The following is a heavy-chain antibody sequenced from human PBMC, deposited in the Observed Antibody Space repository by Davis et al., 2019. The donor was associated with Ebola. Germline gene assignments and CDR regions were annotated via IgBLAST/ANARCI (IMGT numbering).Heavy chain of an antibody. CDR2: IYPGDSDP. D-gene: IGHD3-22*01. CDR1: GYSFTDYW. J-gene: IGHJ6*02. CDR3: ARHGIAGYHNNGRYYTSYFYYGMDD. Sequence: GESLKISCQGSGYSFTDYWIGWVRQRPGKGLEWMGIIYPGDSDPKYSPSFQGQVTISVDNSINTAYLQWSSLEASDTAMYYCARHGIAGYHNNGRYYTSYFYYGMDDWGQGTTVTVSS. V-gene: IGHV5-51*01.